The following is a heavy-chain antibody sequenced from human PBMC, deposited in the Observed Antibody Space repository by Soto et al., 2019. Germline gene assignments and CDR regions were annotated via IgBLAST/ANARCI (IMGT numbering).Heavy chain of an antibody. CDR3: ARVVVVPPYYYYYYGMDV. CDR2: ISAYNGNT. Sequence: PSVKVSCKASGYTFTSYGISWVRQAPGQGLEWMGWISAYNGNTNYAQKLQGRVTMTRDTSTSTAYMELRSLRSDDTAVYYCARVVVVPPYYYYYYGMDVWGQGTTVTVSS. V-gene: IGHV1-18*01. J-gene: IGHJ6*02. CDR1: GYTFTSYG. D-gene: IGHD3-22*01.